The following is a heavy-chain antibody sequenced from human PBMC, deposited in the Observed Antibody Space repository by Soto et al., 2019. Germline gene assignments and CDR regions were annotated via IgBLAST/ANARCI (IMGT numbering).Heavy chain of an antibody. CDR3: ARDPRITGTTWKPYYFDY. V-gene: IGHV1-46*01. CDR1: GYTFTSYY. D-gene: IGHD1-7*01. CDR2: INPSGGST. Sequence: ASVKVSCKASGYTFTSYYMHWVRQAPGQGLEWMGIINPSGGSTSYAQKFQGRVTMTRDTSTSTVYMELSSLRSEDTAVYYCARDPRITGTTWKPYYFDYWGQGTLVTVSS. J-gene: IGHJ4*02.